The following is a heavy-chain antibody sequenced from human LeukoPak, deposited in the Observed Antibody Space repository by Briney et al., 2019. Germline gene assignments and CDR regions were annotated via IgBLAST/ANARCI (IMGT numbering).Heavy chain of an antibody. CDR1: GYTFTSYG. J-gene: IGHJ4*02. CDR3: ARDVSIAVAGTKYFHY. CDR2: ISAYNGNT. D-gene: IGHD6-19*01. Sequence: ASVKVSCKASGYTFTSYGISWVRQAPGQGLEWMGWISAYNGNTNYAQKLQGRVTMTTDTSTSTAYMELRSLRSDDTAVYYCARDVSIAVAGTKYFHYWGQGTLVTVSS. V-gene: IGHV1-18*01.